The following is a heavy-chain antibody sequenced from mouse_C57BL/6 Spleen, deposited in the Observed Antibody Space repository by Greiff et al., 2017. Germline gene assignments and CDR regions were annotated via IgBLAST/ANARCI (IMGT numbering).Heavy chain of an antibody. CDR3: ARGNYSKGY. J-gene: IGHJ2*01. Sequence: VQLQQSGAELVKPGASVKLSCKASGYTFTSYWMQWVKQRPGQGLAWIGEIDPSDSYTNYNQKFKGKATLTVDTSSSTAYMQLSSLTSEDSAVYYCARGNYSKGYWGQGTTLTVSS. V-gene: IGHV1-50*01. CDR2: IDPSDSYT. CDR1: GYTFTSYW. D-gene: IGHD2-5*01.